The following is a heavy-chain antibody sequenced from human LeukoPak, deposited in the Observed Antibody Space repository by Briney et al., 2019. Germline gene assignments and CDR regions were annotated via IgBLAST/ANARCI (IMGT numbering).Heavy chain of an antibody. J-gene: IGHJ6*02. CDR1: GHTFTSYA. CDR3: AREVVGATTYYYYYGMDV. Sequence: GASVKVPCKASGHTFTSYAMHWVRQAPGQRLEWMGWINAGNGNTKYSQKFQGRVTITRDTSASTAYMELSSLRSEDTAVYYCAREVVGATTYYYYYGMDVWGQGTTVTVFS. CDR2: INAGNGNT. D-gene: IGHD1-26*01. V-gene: IGHV1-3*01.